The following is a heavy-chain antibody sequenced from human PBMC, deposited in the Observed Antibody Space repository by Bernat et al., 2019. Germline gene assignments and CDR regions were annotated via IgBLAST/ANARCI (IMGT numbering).Heavy chain of an antibody. D-gene: IGHD3-3*01. CDR1: GFTFSSYA. CDR2: ISGSGGST. J-gene: IGHJ3*02. CDR3: AKDQGNTSYDCWSGYRPFDI. Sequence: EVQLLESGGGLVQPGGSLRLSCAASGFTFSSYAMSWVRQAPGKGLEWVSAISGSGGSTYYADSVKGRFTISRDNSKNTLYLQMNSLRAEDTAVYYCAKDQGNTSYDCWSGYRPFDIWGQGTMVTVSS. V-gene: IGHV3-23*01.